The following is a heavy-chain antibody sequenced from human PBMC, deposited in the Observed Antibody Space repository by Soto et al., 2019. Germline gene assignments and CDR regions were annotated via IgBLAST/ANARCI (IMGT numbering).Heavy chain of an antibody. J-gene: IGHJ5*02. CDR3: ARDPGGSGWYMENWFDP. D-gene: IGHD6-19*01. V-gene: IGHV3-33*01. Sequence: QVQLVESGGGVVQPGRSLRLSCAASGFNFSSYGMHWVRQAPGKGLEWVADIWYDGSNKYYTDSVKGRFTISRDNSKNTLYLQMNSLRAEDTAVYYCARDPGGSGWYMENWFDPWGQGTLVTVSS. CDR1: GFNFSSYG. CDR2: IWYDGSNK.